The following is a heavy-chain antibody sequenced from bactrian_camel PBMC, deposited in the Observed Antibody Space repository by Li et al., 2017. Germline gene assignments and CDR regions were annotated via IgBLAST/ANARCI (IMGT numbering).Heavy chain of an antibody. V-gene: IGHV3S53*01. Sequence: HVQLVESGGGSVQAGESLRLSCVVSGYRYSTYCMGWFLQVPGNEREPLASIDSDGRTSVADSVKGRFTISQDGAKNTLYLHMNNLKPEDTAMYHCAASGGQLGRWCYEFPVNWVSWLYNWGQGTQVTVS. CDR1: GYRYSTYC. J-gene: IGHJ4*01. D-gene: IGHD3*01. CDR3: AASGGQLGRWCYEFPVNWVSWLYN. CDR2: IDSDGRT.